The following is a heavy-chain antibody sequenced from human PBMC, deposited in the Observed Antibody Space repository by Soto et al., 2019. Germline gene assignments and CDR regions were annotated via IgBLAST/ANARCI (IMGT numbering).Heavy chain of an antibody. CDR1: GGSISSSSYY. Sequence: QLQLQESGPGLVKPSETLSLTCTVSGGSISSSSYYWGWIRQPPGKGLEWIGSIYYSGSTYYNPSLKSRVTISVDTSKNQFSLKLSSVTAADTAVYYCARPGGLRFLEYQPPDYWGQGTLVTVSS. CDR2: IYYSGST. J-gene: IGHJ4*02. D-gene: IGHD3-3*01. CDR3: ARPGGLRFLEYQPPDY. V-gene: IGHV4-39*01.